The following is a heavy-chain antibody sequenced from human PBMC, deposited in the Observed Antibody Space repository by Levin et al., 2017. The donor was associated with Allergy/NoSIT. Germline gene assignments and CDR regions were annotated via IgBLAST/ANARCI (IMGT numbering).Heavy chain of an antibody. CDR2: IRGDENEI. V-gene: IGHV3-7*01. CDR1: GFTFNEYW. D-gene: IGHD4-23*01. Sequence: GESLKISCEVSGFTFNEYWMAWVRQAPGKGLEWVANIRGDENEIYYVDSVEGRFTISRDNAKNVVFLQMTCLRVEDTAVYYCVRDVDYGGNFDHWGRGTLVTVSS. J-gene: IGHJ4*02. CDR3: VRDVDYGGNFDH.